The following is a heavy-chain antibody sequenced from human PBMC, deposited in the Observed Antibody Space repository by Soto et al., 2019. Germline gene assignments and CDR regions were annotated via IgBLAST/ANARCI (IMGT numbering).Heavy chain of an antibody. V-gene: IGHV4-39*01. Sequence: SETLSLTCTVSGGSISSSSYYWGWIRQPPGKGLEWIGSIYYSGSTYYNPSLKSRVTISVDTSKNQFSLKLSSVTAADTAVYYCASERNYYASGSPRFDYWGQGTLVTVSS. D-gene: IGHD3-10*01. CDR1: GGSISSSSYY. CDR2: IYYSGST. CDR3: ASERNYYASGSPRFDY. J-gene: IGHJ4*02.